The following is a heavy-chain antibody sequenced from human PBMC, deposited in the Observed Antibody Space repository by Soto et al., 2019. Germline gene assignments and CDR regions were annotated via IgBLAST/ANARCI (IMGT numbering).Heavy chain of an antibody. D-gene: IGHD2-2*01. J-gene: IGHJ6*02. Sequence: NPSETLSLTCTVSGGSISSGGYYWSWIRQHPGKGLEWIGYIYYSGSTYYNPSLKSRVTISVDTSKNQFSLKLSSVTAADTAVYYCARMGGNIVVVPAAMLGQHYYYGMDVWAQGTTVTVSS. CDR2: IYYSGST. CDR3: ARMGGNIVVVPAAMLGQHYYYGMDV. CDR1: GGSISSGGYY. V-gene: IGHV4-31*03.